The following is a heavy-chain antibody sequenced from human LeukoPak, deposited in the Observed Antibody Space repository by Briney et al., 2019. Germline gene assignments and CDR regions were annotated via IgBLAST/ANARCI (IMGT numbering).Heavy chain of an antibody. J-gene: IGHJ4*02. CDR3: ARQGIAARIYFDY. V-gene: IGHV4-38-2*01. Sequence: PSETLSLTCAVSGYSISSGYYWGWIRQPPGKGLEWIGSIYHSGSTYYNPSLKSRVTISVDTSKNQFSLKLSSVTAADMAVYYCARQGIAARIYFDYWGQGTLVTVSS. CDR1: GYSISSGYY. CDR2: IYHSGST. D-gene: IGHD6-6*01.